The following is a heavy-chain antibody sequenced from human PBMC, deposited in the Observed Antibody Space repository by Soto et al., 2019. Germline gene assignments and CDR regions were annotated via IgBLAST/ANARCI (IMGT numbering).Heavy chain of an antibody. CDR3: ARGHPYDILTGYSFYYYYGMDV. V-gene: IGHV1-18*01. J-gene: IGHJ6*02. D-gene: IGHD3-9*01. CDR1: GYTFTSYG. CDR2: ISAYNGNT. Sequence: ASVKVSCKASGYTFTSYGISWVRQAPGQGHEWMGWISAYNGNTNYAQKLQGRVTMTTDTSTSTAYMELRSLRSDDTAVYYCARGHPYDILTGYSFYYYYGMDVWGQGTTVTVSS.